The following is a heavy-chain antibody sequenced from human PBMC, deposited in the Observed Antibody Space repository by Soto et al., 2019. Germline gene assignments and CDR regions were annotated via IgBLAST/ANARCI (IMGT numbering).Heavy chain of an antibody. Sequence: GESLKISCKASGYKFSNYWIGWVRQKPGKGLEWMGIIYPGDSDTRYSPSFQGQVTISADKSLRTAYLQWTSLKASDTALYYCARTRSFTLGFYYDGMDVWGQGTTVTVSS. CDR1: GYKFSNYW. CDR3: ARTRSFTLGFYYDGMDV. J-gene: IGHJ6*02. CDR2: IYPGDSDT. D-gene: IGHD6-6*01. V-gene: IGHV5-51*01.